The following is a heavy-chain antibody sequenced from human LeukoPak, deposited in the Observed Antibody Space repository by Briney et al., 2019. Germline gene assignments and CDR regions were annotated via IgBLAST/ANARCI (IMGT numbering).Heavy chain of an antibody. Sequence: GGSLRLSCAASGFTFSSYGMHWVRKAPGKGLEWVAVISYDGSNKYYADSVKGRFTISRDNSKNTLYLQMNSLRAEDTAVYYCAKDSGLLYFDYWGQGTLVTVSS. CDR1: GFTFSSYG. CDR3: AKDSGLLYFDY. V-gene: IGHV3-30*18. CDR2: ISYDGSNK. D-gene: IGHD1-26*01. J-gene: IGHJ4*02.